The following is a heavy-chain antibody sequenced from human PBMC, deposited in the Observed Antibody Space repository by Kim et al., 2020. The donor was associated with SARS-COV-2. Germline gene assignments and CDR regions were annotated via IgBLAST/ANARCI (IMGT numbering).Heavy chain of an antibody. CDR2: IYYSGST. V-gene: IGHV4-59*13. J-gene: IGHJ4*02. Sequence: SETLSLTCTVSGGSISSYYWSWIRQPPGKGLEWIGYIYYSGSTNYNPSLKSRVTISVDTSKNQFSLKLSSVTAADTAVYYCARSRRGIVVDRWGQGTLVTVSS. CDR3: ARSRRGIVVDR. CDR1: GGSISSYY. D-gene: IGHD3-22*01.